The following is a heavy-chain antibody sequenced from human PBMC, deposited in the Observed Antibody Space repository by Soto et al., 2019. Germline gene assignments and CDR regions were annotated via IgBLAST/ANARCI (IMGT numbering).Heavy chain of an antibody. CDR2: IYSDGST. CDR1: GFNVNSDY. V-gene: IGHV3-66*01. CDR3: ARDPGLRNGMSA. Sequence: EVQVVESGGDLVQPGGSLRLSCAASGFNVNSDYMNWVRPAPGKGLEWVSVIYSDGSTYYADSVKGRFSISRDNSKNMLKLEMSSLRAEDTAVYYCARDPGLRNGMSAWGQGTTVTVSS. J-gene: IGHJ6*02.